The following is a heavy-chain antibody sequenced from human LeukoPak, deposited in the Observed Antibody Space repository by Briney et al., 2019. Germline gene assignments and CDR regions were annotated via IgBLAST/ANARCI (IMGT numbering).Heavy chain of an antibody. J-gene: IGHJ4*02. CDR1: GFTFSSYA. CDR2: ISGSGGST. Sequence: GGSLRLSCAASGFTFSSYAMSWVRQAPGKGLEWVSTISGSGGSTYYADSVKGRFTISRDNSKNTLYLQMNSLRAEDTAVYYCAKEALGGYSYGYWYYFDYWGQGTLVTVSS. CDR3: AKEALGGYSYGYWYYFDY. V-gene: IGHV3-23*01. D-gene: IGHD5-18*01.